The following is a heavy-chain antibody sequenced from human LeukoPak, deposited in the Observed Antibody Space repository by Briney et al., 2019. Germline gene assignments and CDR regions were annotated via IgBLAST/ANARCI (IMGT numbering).Heavy chain of an antibody. Sequence: GGSLRLSCAASGFTFSSYGMHWVRQPPGKGLEWVAFIRYDGSNKYYADSVKGRFTISRDNSKNTLYLQMNSLRAEDTAVYYCAKRFSYYDFWSGSNGDAFDIWGQGTMVTVSS. CDR3: AKRFSYYDFWSGSNGDAFDI. V-gene: IGHV3-30*02. J-gene: IGHJ3*02. CDR2: IRYDGSNK. CDR1: GFTFSSYG. D-gene: IGHD3-3*01.